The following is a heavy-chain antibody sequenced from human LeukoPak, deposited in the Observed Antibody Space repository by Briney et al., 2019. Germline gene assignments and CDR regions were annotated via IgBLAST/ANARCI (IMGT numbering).Heavy chain of an antibody. V-gene: IGHV1-2*02. CDR1: GYTFTRYY. J-gene: IGHJ4*02. CDR3: ARDLYGGTSAAFDY. CDR2: INPNSGGT. D-gene: IGHD4-23*01. Sequence: ASVKVSCKASGYTFTRYYMHWVRQAPGQGLEWMGWINPNSGGTYYAQKFQGRVTMTSDTSISTAYMELSRLRSDNTAVYYCARDLYGGTSAAFDYWGQGTLVTVSS.